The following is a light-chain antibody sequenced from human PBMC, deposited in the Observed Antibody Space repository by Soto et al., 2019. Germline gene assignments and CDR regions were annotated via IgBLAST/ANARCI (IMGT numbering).Light chain of an antibody. V-gene: IGLV2-8*01. CDR3: SSYAGSNTRYV. Sequence: QSALSQPPSASGSPGQSVTISCTGTSSDVGGYNYVSWYQQHPGKAPKLMIYEVNKRPSGVPDRFSGSKSGNTASLTVSGLQTEDEADYYCSSYAGSNTRYVFGTGTKLTV. CDR1: SSDVGGYNY. CDR2: EVN. J-gene: IGLJ1*01.